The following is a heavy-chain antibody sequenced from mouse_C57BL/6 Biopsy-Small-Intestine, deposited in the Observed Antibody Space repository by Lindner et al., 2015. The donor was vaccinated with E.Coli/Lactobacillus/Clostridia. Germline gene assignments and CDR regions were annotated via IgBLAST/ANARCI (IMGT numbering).Heavy chain of an antibody. D-gene: IGHD1-1*01. Sequence: SVKVSCKASGVTFTTYVITWVRQAPGQGLEWMGGIIPIFGTANYAQKFQGRVTITADDSTSTAYMELRSLRSEDTAMYYCAIAWVVGTHFDSWGQGTLVTVSS. CDR3: AIAWVVGTHFDS. CDR1: GVTFTTYV. CDR2: IIPIFGTA. V-gene: IGHV1-81*01. J-gene: IGHJ4*01.